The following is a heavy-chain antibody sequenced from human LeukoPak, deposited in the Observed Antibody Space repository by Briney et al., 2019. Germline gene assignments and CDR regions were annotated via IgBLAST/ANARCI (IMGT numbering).Heavy chain of an antibody. CDR3: ARDRIVVVPAAMPDAFDI. J-gene: IGHJ3*02. CDR2: IYYSGST. Sequence: SQTLSLTCTVSGGSISSGDYYWSWIRQPPGKGLEWIGYIYYSGSTYYTPSLKSRVTISVDTSKNQFSLKLSSVTAADTAVYYCARDRIVVVPAAMPDAFDIWGQGTMVTVSS. CDR1: GGSISSGDYY. D-gene: IGHD2-2*01. V-gene: IGHV4-30-4*01.